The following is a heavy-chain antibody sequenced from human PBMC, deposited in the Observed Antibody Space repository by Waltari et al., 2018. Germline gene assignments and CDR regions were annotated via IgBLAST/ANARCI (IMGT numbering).Heavy chain of an antibody. V-gene: IGHV7-4-1*02. D-gene: IGHD2-2*02. CDR3: ARDSRGCTSSSCFTYFDY. CDR1: GSFFTTYA. CDR2: IDTNPGNP. Sequence: QVQLVQSGSELKTPGASGKVSCKASGSFFTTYAINWLRQAPGQGLEWLGWIDTNPGNPTYAPGFTGRFVFSLDTSVSTAYLQISSLEAADTAVYYCARDSRGCTSSSCFTYFDYWGQGTLVTVSS. J-gene: IGHJ4*02.